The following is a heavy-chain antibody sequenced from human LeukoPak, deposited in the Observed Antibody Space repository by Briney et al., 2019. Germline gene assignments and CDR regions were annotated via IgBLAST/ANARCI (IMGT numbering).Heavy chain of an antibody. CDR2: ISGSGGST. Sequence: GGSLRLSCAASGFTFSSYAMSWVRQAPGKGLEWVSAISGSGGSTYYADSVKGRFTISRDNSKSTLYLQMNSLRAEDTAVYYCAKERESYSSGWSLLDYWGQGTLVTVSS. CDR1: GFTFSSYA. J-gene: IGHJ4*02. V-gene: IGHV3-23*01. D-gene: IGHD6-19*01. CDR3: AKERESYSSGWSLLDY.